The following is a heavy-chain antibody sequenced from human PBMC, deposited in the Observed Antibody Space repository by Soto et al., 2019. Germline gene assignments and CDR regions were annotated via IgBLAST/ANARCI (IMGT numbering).Heavy chain of an antibody. J-gene: IGHJ4*02. CDR1: GFTFSSYG. CDR3: AKDGAHDWSLDY. D-gene: IGHD3-9*01. V-gene: IGHV3-30*18. Sequence: ESGGGVVQPGRSLRLSCAASGFTFSSYGMHWVRQAPGKGLEWVAVISYDGSNKYYADSVKGRFTISRDNSKNTLYLQMNSLRAEDTAVYYCAKDGAHDWSLDYWGQGTLVTVSS. CDR2: ISYDGSNK.